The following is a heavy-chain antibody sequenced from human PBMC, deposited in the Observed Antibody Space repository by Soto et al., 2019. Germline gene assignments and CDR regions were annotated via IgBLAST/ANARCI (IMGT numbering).Heavy chain of an antibody. J-gene: IGHJ5*02. CDR3: TKEHDYGYYGWFDP. CDR2: ITNSGGST. CDR1: GFAFNSYA. Sequence: GGSLRLSCVGSGFAFNSYAMTWVRQAPGKGLEWVSTITNSGGSTYYADSVKGRFTISRDNSKNTLYMQMTTLTAEDTAIYYCTKEHDYGYYGWFDPWGQGTLVTVSS. V-gene: IGHV3-23*01. D-gene: IGHD4-17*01.